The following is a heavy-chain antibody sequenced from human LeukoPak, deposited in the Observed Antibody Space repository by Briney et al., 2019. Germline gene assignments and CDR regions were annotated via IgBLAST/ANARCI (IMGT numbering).Heavy chain of an antibody. CDR1: GYSISSGYH. J-gene: IGHJ3*02. V-gene: IGHV4-61*02. Sequence: PSETLSLTCTVSGYSISSGYHWGWIRQPAGKGLEWIGRVYTSGSTNYNPSLKSRVTISIDTSKNQFSLNLSSVTAADTAVYYCARDQALGYGWPTVLAIDIWGQGTMVTVSS. CDR3: ARDQALGYGWPTVLAIDI. D-gene: IGHD6-19*01. CDR2: VYTSGST.